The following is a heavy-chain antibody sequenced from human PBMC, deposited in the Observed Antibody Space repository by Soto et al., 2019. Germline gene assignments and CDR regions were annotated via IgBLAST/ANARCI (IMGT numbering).Heavy chain of an antibody. V-gene: IGHV3-23*01. CDR2: ITGSGGST. J-gene: IGHJ4*02. D-gene: IGHD5-12*01. CDR3: AKELEWLRFYFDY. Sequence: EVQLLESGGGLVQPGGSLRLSCAASGFTFSSYAMSWVRQAPGKGLEWVSAITGSGGSTYSADSVKGRFTISRDNSKNTLYLQMNSLRAEYTAVYYCAKELEWLRFYFDYWGQGTLVTVSS. CDR1: GFTFSSYA.